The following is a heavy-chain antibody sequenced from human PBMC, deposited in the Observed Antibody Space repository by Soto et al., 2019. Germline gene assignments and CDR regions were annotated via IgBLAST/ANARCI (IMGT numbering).Heavy chain of an antibody. Sequence: QVQLVESGGGLVKPGGSLRLSCAASGFTFSDYYMSWIRQAPGKGLEWVSYISSSGNTIYYADSVKGRFIISRDNAKNSLYLQMHSLRAEDTAVYYCARETRAEAALPPLDYWGQGTLVTVSS. CDR2: ISSSGNTI. CDR1: GFTFSDYY. CDR3: ARETRAEAALPPLDY. J-gene: IGHJ4*02. V-gene: IGHV3-11*01. D-gene: IGHD6-19*01.